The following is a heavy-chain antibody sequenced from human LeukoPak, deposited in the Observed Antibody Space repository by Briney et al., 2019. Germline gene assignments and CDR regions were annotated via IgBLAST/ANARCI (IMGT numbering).Heavy chain of an antibody. Sequence: RGSLRLSCAASGFTISGYWMHWVRQAPGKGLVWVSRINSDGSSTSYADSVKGRFTISRDNAKNTLYLQVNSLRAEDTAVYYCATGAEYRDSWLDYWGQGTLVTVSS. CDR1: GFTISGYW. J-gene: IGHJ4*02. CDR3: ATGAEYRDSWLDY. CDR2: INSDGSST. V-gene: IGHV3-74*01. D-gene: IGHD5-24*01.